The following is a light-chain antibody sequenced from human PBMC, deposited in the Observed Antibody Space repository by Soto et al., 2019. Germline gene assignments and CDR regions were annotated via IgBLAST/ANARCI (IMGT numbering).Light chain of an antibody. CDR1: QSVSSN. CDR3: QQYNNWPIT. CDR2: GAS. J-gene: IGKJ5*01. V-gene: IGKV3-15*01. Sequence: ESVLTQSRGTLSLSPGERATLSCRASQSVSSNYLAWYQQKPGQAPRLLIYGASTRATGIPVRFSGSGSGTEFTLTISSLQSEDFAVYYCQQYNNWPITFGQGTRLEIK.